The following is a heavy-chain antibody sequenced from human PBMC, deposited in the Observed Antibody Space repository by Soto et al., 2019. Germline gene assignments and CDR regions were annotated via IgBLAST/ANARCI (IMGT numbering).Heavy chain of an antibody. V-gene: IGHV3-21*01. D-gene: IGHD1-20*01. J-gene: IGHJ4*02. CDR3: ARGYNWNGIFDY. CDR2: ISSSSSYI. CDR1: GFTFSSYS. Sequence: GGSLRLSCAASGFTFSSYSMNWVRQAPGKGLEWVSSISSSSSYIYYADSVKGRFTISRDNAKNSLYLQMNSLRAEDTAVYYCARGYNWNGIFDYWGQGTLVTVSS.